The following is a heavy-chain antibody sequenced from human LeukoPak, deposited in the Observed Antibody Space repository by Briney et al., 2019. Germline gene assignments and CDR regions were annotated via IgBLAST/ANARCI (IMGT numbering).Heavy chain of an antibody. CDR1: GGSISSGDYY. CDR2: IYYSGST. D-gene: IGHD4-11*01. CDR3: ARSRDYSNYGSFFDY. J-gene: IGHJ4*02. V-gene: IGHV4-30-4*08. Sequence: PSQTLSLTCTVSGGSISSGDYYWSWIRQPPGKGLEWIGYIYYSGSTYYNPSLKSRVTISVDTSKDQFSLKLSSVTAADTAVYYCARSRDYSNYGSFFDYWGQGTLVTVSS.